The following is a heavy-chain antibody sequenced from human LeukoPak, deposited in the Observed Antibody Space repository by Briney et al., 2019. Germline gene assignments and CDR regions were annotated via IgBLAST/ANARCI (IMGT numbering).Heavy chain of an antibody. D-gene: IGHD4-17*01. CDR1: GYTFTSYG. CDR2: ISAYNGNT. CDR3: ASGADYGDYGRLGY. Sequence: ASVKVSCKASGYTFTSYGISWVRQAPGQGLEWMGWISAYNGNTNYAQKLQGRVTMTTDTSTSTAYMELRSLRSDDTAVYYCASGADYGDYGRLGYWGQGTLVTVSS. V-gene: IGHV1-18*01. J-gene: IGHJ4*02.